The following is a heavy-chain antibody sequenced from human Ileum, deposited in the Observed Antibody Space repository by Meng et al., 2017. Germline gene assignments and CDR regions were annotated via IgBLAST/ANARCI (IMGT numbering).Heavy chain of an antibody. CDR3: ARNDLAFWYFDL. V-gene: IGHV4-31*01. Sequence: QVQRRESGPGLGSPSQPLSLTCIVSVASISINVNYWSWSRQHPGKGLEWLGYMYYSGRTYYNPSINTPITISLGTSKNQFSLRLDSVTAADTAVYFCARNDLAFWYFDLWGRGTLVTVSS. J-gene: IGHJ2*01. D-gene: IGHD3-3*01. CDR1: VASISINVNY. CDR2: MYYSGRT.